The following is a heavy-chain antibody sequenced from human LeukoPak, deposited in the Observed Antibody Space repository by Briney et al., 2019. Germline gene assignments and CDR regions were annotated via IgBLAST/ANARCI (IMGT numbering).Heavy chain of an antibody. CDR3: ARAPGFGPNSLDY. D-gene: IGHD3-10*01. CDR2: IYHSGST. J-gene: IGHJ4*02. Sequence: PSETLSLTCTVSGYSISSGYYWGWIRQPPGKGLEWIGSIYHSGSTYYNPSLKSRVTISVDTSKNQFSLKLSSVTAADTAIYYCARAPGFGPNSLDYWRQGTLVTVSS. CDR1: GYSISSGYY. V-gene: IGHV4-38-2*02.